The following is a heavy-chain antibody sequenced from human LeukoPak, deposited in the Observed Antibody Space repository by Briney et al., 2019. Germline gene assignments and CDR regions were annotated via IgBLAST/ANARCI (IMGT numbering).Heavy chain of an antibody. V-gene: IGHV4-59*01. J-gene: IGHJ4*02. CDR1: GGSISSYY. CDR2: IYYSGST. D-gene: IGHD1-20*01. Sequence: SETLSLTCTVSGGSISSYYWSWIRQPPGKGLEWIGYIYYSGSTNYNPSLKSRVTISVDTSKNQFSLKLSSVTAADTAVYYCARYQSRGINGGLDYWGQGTLVTVSS. CDR3: ARYQSRGINGGLDY.